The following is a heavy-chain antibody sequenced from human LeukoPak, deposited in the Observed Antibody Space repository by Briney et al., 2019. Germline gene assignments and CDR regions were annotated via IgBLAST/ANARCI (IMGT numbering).Heavy chain of an antibody. J-gene: IGHJ3*02. D-gene: IGHD6-13*01. CDR1: GFTFTSSA. Sequence: ASVKVSCKASGFTFTSSAMQWVRQARAQRLEWIGWIVVGSGNTNYAQKFQERVTITRDMSTSTAYMGLSSLRSEDTAVYYCAAEESIAAANDAFDIWGQGTMVTVSS. V-gene: IGHV1-58*02. CDR2: IVVGSGNT. CDR3: AAEESIAAANDAFDI.